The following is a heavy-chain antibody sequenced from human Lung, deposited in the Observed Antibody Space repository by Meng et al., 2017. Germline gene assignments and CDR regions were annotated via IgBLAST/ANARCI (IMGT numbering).Heavy chain of an antibody. CDR3: SGHVDY. CDR2: IKSNVDGGTV. Sequence: EGQLVESVGGVVKSGGSLRISCVVSGGTFRNFWMTWVRQAPGKGLEWVGRIKSNVDGGTVDYAAAVKGRFFISRDDSENTFYLQMNSLKTEDTAVYYCSGHVDYWGHGTLVTVSS. V-gene: IGHV3-15*01. CDR1: GGTFRNFW. J-gene: IGHJ4*01.